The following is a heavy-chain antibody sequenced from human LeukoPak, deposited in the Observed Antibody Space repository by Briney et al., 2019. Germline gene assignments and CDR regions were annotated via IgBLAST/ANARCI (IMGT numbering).Heavy chain of an antibody. CDR2: ISKDGSNK. D-gene: IGHD2-2*01. Sequence: GGSLRLSCAASGFPFSSYSMTWVRQAPGKGLEWVAVISKDGSNKDYADSVKGRFTISRDNSKNTVYLQMNSLRTEDTAVYYCARDGGWGAAVMFSINYYYYGMDVWGQGTTVTVSS. CDR1: GFPFSSYS. J-gene: IGHJ6*02. CDR3: ARDGGWGAAVMFSINYYYYGMDV. V-gene: IGHV3-30-3*01.